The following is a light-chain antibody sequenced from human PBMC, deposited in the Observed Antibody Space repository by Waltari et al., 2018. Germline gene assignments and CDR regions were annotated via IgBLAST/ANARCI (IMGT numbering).Light chain of an antibody. V-gene: IGKV3-15*01. J-gene: IGKJ3*01. Sequence: EIVMTQSPATLSVSPGERATLSCRGSQSVSSNLAWYQQKPGQAPRLLIYGASTRATGIPARFSGSGSGTEFTLTISSLQSEDFAVYYCQQYNNWPPRITFGPGTKVDIK. CDR2: GAS. CDR3: QQYNNWPPRIT. CDR1: QSVSSN.